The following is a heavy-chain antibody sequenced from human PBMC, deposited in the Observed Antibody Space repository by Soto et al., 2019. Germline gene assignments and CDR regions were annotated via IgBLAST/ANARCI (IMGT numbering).Heavy chain of an antibody. CDR2: VYRSGST. D-gene: IGHD2-8*01. CDR3: ALLLQYCSSGACLSADEH. V-gene: IGHV4-4*01. CDR1: GGSISSDNW. J-gene: IGHJ1*01. Sequence: QVQLRESGPGLVKPSGTLSLTCTVSGGSISSDNWWRWVRQPPGKGLEWIGEVYRSGSTYDKPALGSLVSISVDTTKKQFSLKLRSVAAADTVEYCWALLLQYCSSGACLSADEHWGQGTLVTVSS.